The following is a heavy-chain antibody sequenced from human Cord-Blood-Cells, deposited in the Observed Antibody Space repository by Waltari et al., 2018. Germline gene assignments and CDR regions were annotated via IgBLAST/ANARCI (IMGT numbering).Heavy chain of an antibody. V-gene: IGHV4-34*01. D-gene: IGHD3-10*01. Sequence: QVQLQQWGAGLLKPSETLSLTCAVYGGSFSGYYWSWIRQPPGKGLEWSGEINHSGRTNDNPSRKSRVTISVDTSKNQFALKLSSVTAADTAVYYCARGGMVRGVAPYYYYGMDVWGQGTTVTVSS. CDR3: ARGGMVRGVAPYYYYGMDV. J-gene: IGHJ6*02. CDR1: GGSFSGYY. CDR2: INHSGRT.